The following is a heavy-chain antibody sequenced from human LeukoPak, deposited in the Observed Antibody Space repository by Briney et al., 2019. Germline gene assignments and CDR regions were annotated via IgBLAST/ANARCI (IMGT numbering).Heavy chain of an antibody. D-gene: IGHD4-11*01. CDR3: AKSYSIGWTPFDY. CDR1: GLILRGHA. Sequence: GGSLSLSCEASGLILRGHAMSWVSQASGKGLEWVSSIGTRGEIERYADSVKGRFANSRDNFRNTVYLEMRSQRPEDTAVYYCAKSYSIGWTPFDYWGQGNQVTVSS. J-gene: IGHJ4*02. CDR2: IGTRGEIE. V-gene: IGHV3-23*01.